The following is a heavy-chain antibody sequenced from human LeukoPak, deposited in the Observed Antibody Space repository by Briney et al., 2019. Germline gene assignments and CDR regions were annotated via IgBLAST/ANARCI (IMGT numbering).Heavy chain of an antibody. CDR2: VGIDSGNT. D-gene: IGHD5-12*01. V-gene: IGHV3-48*04. Sequence: GGSLRLSCAASGFTFNDYSMNWVRPAPGKGLEWISYVGIDSGNTKYADSVKGRFTISGDSAKNSVFLQMNNLRVEDTAVYYCARDHRYAFDNWGQGTLVTVSS. CDR1: GFTFNDYS. CDR3: ARDHRYAFDN. J-gene: IGHJ4*02.